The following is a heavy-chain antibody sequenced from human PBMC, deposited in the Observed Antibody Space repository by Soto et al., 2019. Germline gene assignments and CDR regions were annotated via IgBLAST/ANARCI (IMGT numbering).Heavy chain of an antibody. CDR1: GYTFTSYD. D-gene: IGHD3-9*01. Sequence: ASVKVSCKASGYTFTSYDINWVRQATGQGLEWMGWMNPNSGNTGYAQKFQGRVTMTRSTSISTAYMELSSLRSEDTAVYYCARDLRYFDWLSEPTFDYWGQGTLVTVSS. CDR2: MNPNSGNT. V-gene: IGHV1-8*01. CDR3: ARDLRYFDWLSEPTFDY. J-gene: IGHJ4*02.